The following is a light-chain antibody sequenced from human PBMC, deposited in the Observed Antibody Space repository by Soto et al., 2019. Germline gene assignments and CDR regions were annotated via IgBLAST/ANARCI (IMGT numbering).Light chain of an antibody. V-gene: IGKV1-39*01. CDR3: AQIYTAQWT. Sequence: DLHVTQSPSSLPASLGDRVTITCRASENIKNYLIWYQQKPGKAPKLLIYRASTLKTGVPSRFSGSGSVTDFTFTIGGLQPDDFATYYCAQIYTAQWTFGQGTRVDLK. CDR2: RAS. J-gene: IGKJ1*01. CDR1: ENIKNY.